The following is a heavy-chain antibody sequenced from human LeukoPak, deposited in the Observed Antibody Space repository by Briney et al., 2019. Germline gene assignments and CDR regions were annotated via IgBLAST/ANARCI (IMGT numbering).Heavy chain of an antibody. CDR2: IHTSGGS. CDR3: ARLGSYHDF. V-gene: IGHV4-4*09. Sequence: SETLSLTCTVSGASISHYYWSWIRQTPEKGLEWMGHIHTSGGSSPYPSLKSRLTMSIETSRNQFSLKLTPVTAADTAVYFCARLGSYHDFWGQGALVTVSS. J-gene: IGHJ4*02. CDR1: GASISHYY. D-gene: IGHD1-26*01.